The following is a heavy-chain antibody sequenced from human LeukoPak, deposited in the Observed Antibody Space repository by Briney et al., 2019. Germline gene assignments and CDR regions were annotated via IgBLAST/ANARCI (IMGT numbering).Heavy chain of an antibody. CDR2: ISYDGSNK. CDR1: GFTFSSYA. J-gene: IGHJ4*02. V-gene: IGHV3-30*04. Sequence: PGGSLRLSCAASGFTFSSYAMDWVRHAPGKGLEWVAVISYDGSNKYYADSVKGRFTISRDNSKNTLYLQMNSLRAEDTAVYYCASDIVGATSSDYWGQGTLVTVSS. D-gene: IGHD1-26*01. CDR3: ASDIVGATSSDY.